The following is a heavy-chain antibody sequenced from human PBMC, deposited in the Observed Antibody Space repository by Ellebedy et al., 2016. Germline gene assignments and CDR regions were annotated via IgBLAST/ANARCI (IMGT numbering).Heavy chain of an antibody. Sequence: HTGGSLRLSCAGSGFSFSSDWVHWVRHAPGKGLVWVSRINSDGSSTSYADSVKGRFTISRDDAKNTLYLQMNRLRAEDTAVYYCAREAQYSGSRHFDYWGQGTLVTVSS. V-gene: IGHV3-74*01. D-gene: IGHD1-26*01. CDR1: GFSFSSDW. J-gene: IGHJ4*02. CDR2: INSDGSST. CDR3: AREAQYSGSRHFDY.